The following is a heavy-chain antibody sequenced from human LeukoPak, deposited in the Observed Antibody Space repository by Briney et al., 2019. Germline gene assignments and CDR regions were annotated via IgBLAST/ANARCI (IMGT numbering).Heavy chain of an antibody. CDR3: ARDPGSIVGATRGWFDP. D-gene: IGHD1-26*01. CDR2: IYCSGST. V-gene: IGHV4-59*01. CDR1: RGSISSYY. J-gene: IGHJ5*02. Sequence: SETLSLTCTDPRGSISSYYWSWIRQPPGKGREWIGYIYCSGSTKYNPSLKSRVTISVDTSKNQFSLKLSSVTAADTAVYYCARDPGSIVGATRGWFDPWGQGTLVTVSS.